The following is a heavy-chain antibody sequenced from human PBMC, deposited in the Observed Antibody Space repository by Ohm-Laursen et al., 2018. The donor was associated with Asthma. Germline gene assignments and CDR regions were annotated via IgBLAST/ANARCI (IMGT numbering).Heavy chain of an antibody. J-gene: IGHJ6*02. CDR1: GFTFSSYA. D-gene: IGHD4-11*01. CDR2: ISYDGSNK. V-gene: IGHV3-30-3*01. Sequence: SLRLSCAASGFTFSSYAMHWVRQAPGKGLEWVAVISYDGSNKYYADSVKGRFTISRDNSKTTLHLQMNSLRAEDTAVYYCARGEVPVYYYGLDDWGQGTTVTVSS. CDR3: ARGEVPVYYYGLDD.